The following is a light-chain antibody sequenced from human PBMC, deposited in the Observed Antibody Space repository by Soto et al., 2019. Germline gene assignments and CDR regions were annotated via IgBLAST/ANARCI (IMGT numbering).Light chain of an antibody. CDR1: QSVGSR. J-gene: IGKJ5*01. Sequence: EIVLTQSPGTLSLSPGDRATLSCWASQSVGSRLAWYQQKPGQAPRLLISGASSRATGIPDRFSGSGSATDFTLTIRRLEPEDFALYYCQHYGTSQIHLGQGTRLESK. CDR2: GAS. V-gene: IGKV3-20*01. CDR3: QHYGTSQIH.